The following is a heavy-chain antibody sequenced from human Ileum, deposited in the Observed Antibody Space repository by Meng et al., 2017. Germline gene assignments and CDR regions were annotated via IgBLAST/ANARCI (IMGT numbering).Heavy chain of an antibody. V-gene: IGHV3-48*03. D-gene: IGHD2-15*01. Sequence: GGSLRLSCAASGFTFSSYEMNWVRQAPGKGLEWVSYISSSGNTIYYADSVKGRFTISRDNAKNSLYLQMNSLRAEDTAVYYCARPRDMGFYYYGMDVWGQGTTVTVSS. CDR1: GFTFSSYE. CDR3: ARPRDMGFYYYGMDV. CDR2: ISSSGNTI. J-gene: IGHJ6*02.